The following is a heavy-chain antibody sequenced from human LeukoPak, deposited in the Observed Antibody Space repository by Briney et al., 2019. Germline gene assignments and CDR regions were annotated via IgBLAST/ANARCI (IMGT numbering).Heavy chain of an antibody. CDR1: GFTFSDSY. CDR3: AELGITMIGGV. V-gene: IGHV3-11*04. CDR2: ISNSADSI. D-gene: IGHD3-10*02. J-gene: IGHJ6*04. Sequence: GGSLRLSCAASGFTFSDSYMTWIRQAPGKGLEWVSFISNSADSIYYADSVKGRFTTSRDNAKNSLYLQMNSLRAEDTAVYYCAELGITMIGGVWGKGTTATISS.